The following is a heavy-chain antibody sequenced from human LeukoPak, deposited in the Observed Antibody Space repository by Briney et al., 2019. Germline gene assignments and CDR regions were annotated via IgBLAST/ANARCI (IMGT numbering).Heavy chain of an antibody. D-gene: IGHD3-10*01. CDR2: INTNTGNP. CDR3: ARGGLWFGELFHFDY. CDR1: GYTFTSYA. V-gene: IGHV7-4-1*02. Sequence: ASVKVSCKASGYTFTSYAMNWVRQAPGQGLEWMGWINTNTGNPTYAQGFTGRFVFSLDTSVSTAYLQISSLKAEDTAVYYCARGGLWFGELFHFDYWGQGTLVTVSS. J-gene: IGHJ4*02.